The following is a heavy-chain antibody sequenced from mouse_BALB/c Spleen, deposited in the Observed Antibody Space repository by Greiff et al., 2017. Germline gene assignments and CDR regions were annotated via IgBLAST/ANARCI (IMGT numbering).Heavy chain of an antibody. CDR3: ARGGDYRYDVWFAY. J-gene: IGHJ3*01. D-gene: IGHD2-14*01. CDR2: ISYDGSN. Sequence: VQLKESGPGLVKPSQSLSLTCSVTGYSITSGYYWNWIRQFPGNKLEWMGYISYDGSNNYNPSLKNRISITRDTSKNQFFLKLNSVTTEDTATYYCARGGDYRYDVWFAYWGQGTLVTVSA. CDR1: GYSITSGYY. V-gene: IGHV3-6*02.